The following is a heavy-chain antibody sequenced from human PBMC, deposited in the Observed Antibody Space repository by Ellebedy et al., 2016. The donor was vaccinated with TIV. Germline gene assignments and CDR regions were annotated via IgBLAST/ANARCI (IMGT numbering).Heavy chain of an antibody. J-gene: IGHJ6*02. CDR1: GYTFTSYG. CDR3: ARDESGSDIVLMVYAYYYYGMDV. Sequence: ASVKVSCKASGYTFTSYGISWVRQAPGQGLEWMGWISAYNGNTNYAQKLQGRVTMTTDTSTSTAYMELRSLRSDDTAVYYCARDESGSDIVLMVYAYYYYGMDVWGQGTTVTVSS. CDR2: ISAYNGNT. D-gene: IGHD2-8*01. V-gene: IGHV1-18*01.